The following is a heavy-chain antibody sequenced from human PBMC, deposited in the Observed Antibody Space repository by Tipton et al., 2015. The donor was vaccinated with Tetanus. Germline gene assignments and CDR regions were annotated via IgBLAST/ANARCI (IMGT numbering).Heavy chain of an antibody. J-gene: IGHJ2*01. D-gene: IGHD3-3*01. Sequence: SLRLSCAASGFSFSNYAMNWVRQSPLRGLEWVSGISGSGDETHYADSVKGRFSISRDNSMNTLYLQMNSLRTEDTALYYCAKGVAPVWEWSFDLWGRGPLVTVSS. CDR3: AKGVAPVWEWSFDL. CDR1: GFSFSNYA. CDR2: ISGSGDET. V-gene: IGHV3-23*01.